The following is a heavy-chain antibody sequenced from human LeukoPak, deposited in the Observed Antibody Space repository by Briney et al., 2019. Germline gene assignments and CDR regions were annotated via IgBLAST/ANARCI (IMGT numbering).Heavy chain of an antibody. CDR2: IYPGDSDT. CDR3: ARRRITMVRGVIITGVYYFDY. V-gene: IGHV5-51*01. D-gene: IGHD3-10*01. Sequence: GESLKISCKGSGYSFTSYWIGWVRQMPGKGLEWMGIIYPGDSDTRYSPSFQGQVTISADKSISTAYLQWSSLKASDTAMYYCARRRITMVRGVIITGVYYFDYWGQGTLVTVS. CDR1: GYSFTSYW. J-gene: IGHJ4*02.